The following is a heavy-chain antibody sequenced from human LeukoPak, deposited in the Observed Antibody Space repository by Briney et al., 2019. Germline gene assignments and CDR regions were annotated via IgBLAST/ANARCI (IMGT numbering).Heavy chain of an antibody. J-gene: IGHJ4*02. CDR3: AKDPSLLWFGNLFYFDY. CDR2: INSASSHI. Sequence: GGSLRLSCAASGFSIGTSAMNWVRQVPGKGLEWVSSINSASSHIYYAASVRGRFTISRDNPKNTLYLQMNSPRAEDTAVYYCAKDPSLLWFGNLFYFDYWGQGTLVTVSS. CDR1: GFSIGTSA. D-gene: IGHD3-10*01. V-gene: IGHV3-21*01.